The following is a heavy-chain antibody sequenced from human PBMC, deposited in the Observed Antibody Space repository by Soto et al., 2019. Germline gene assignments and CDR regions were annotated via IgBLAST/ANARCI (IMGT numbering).Heavy chain of an antibody. CDR2: IRQDGSEK. Sequence: PGGSLRLSCAGSGFTFSTSWMAWVRQAPGKGLEWVASIRQDGSEKYYVDSVRGRFTISRDNAKNSLYLQMNSLRAEDTAVYYCARGYNSANWGQGILVNVSS. CDR3: ARGYNSAN. V-gene: IGHV3-7*04. D-gene: IGHD5-12*01. J-gene: IGHJ4*02. CDR1: GFTFSTSW.